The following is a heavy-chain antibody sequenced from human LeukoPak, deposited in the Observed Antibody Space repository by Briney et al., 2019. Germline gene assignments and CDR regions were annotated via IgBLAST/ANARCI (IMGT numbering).Heavy chain of an antibody. V-gene: IGHV1-69*05. J-gene: IGHJ6*03. CDR2: IIPIFGTA. D-gene: IGHD3-16*02. Sequence: SVKVSCKASGATFSSYAISWVRQAPGQGLEWMGRIIPIFGTANYAQKFQGRVTITTDESTSTAYMELSSLRSEDTAVYYCARNPKYPPVYDYVWGSYRPPTYYYYYYMDVWGKGTTVTVSS. CDR1: GATFSSYA. CDR3: ARNPKYPPVYDYVWGSYRPPTYYYYYYMDV.